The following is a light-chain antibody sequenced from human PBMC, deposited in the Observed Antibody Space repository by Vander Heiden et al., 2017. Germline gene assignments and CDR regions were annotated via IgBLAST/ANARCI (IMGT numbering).Light chain of an antibody. CDR1: HSLLFNDGNTF. CDR3: MQATHWPAT. J-gene: IGKJ1*01. V-gene: IGKV2-30*01. CDR2: QVY. Sequence: DVVMTQSPLSLPVTLGQPASISCRSSHSLLFNDGNTFLHWFQQRPGQSPRRLIYQVYKRDSGVPDRFSGSGSGTDFTLRISRVEAEDVGVYYCMQATHWPATFGQGTTVEIK.